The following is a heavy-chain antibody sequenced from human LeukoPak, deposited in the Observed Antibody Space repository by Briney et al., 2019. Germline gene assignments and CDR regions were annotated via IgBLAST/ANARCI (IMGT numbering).Heavy chain of an antibody. CDR3: AREVWDYGGSKGLFDY. CDR1: DGSISTYY. J-gene: IGHJ4*02. Sequence: SETLSLTCTVSDGSISTYYWSWIRQPPGKRLEWIGYMYYTGSTCYNPSLKSRVTISVDTSKNQLSLKLTSVTAADTAVYYCAREVWDYGGSKGLFDYWGQGTLVTVSS. V-gene: IGHV4-59*01. D-gene: IGHD4-23*01. CDR2: MYYTGST.